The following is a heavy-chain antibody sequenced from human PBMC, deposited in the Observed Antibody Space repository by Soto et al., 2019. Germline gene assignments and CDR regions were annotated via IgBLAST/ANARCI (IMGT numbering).Heavy chain of an antibody. CDR1: GFTFSSYS. V-gene: IGHV3-21*01. CDR2: ISSSSSYI. D-gene: IGHD3-10*01. J-gene: IGHJ6*02. Sequence: GGSLRLSCAASGFTFSSYSMNWVRQAPGKGLEWVSSISSSSSYIYYADSVKGRFTISRDNAKNSLYLQMNSLRDEDTAVYYCARDREIWFGELLSYYYYGMDVWGQGTTVTVSS. CDR3: ARDREIWFGELLSYYYYGMDV.